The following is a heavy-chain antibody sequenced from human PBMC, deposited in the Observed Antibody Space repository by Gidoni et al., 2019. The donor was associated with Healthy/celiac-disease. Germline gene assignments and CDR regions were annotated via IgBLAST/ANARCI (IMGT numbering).Heavy chain of an antibody. Sequence: QVQLVQSGAEVKKPGASVQVSCKASGYTFTSSGISWVRQAPGQGLEWMGWISPYNGNTNYAQKLQGRVTMTTDTSTSTAYMELRSLRSDDTAVYYCAREGSVAGVYYYYYMDVWGKGTTVTVSS. V-gene: IGHV1-18*01. CDR2: ISPYNGNT. D-gene: IGHD6-19*01. CDR3: AREGSVAGVYYYYYMDV. CDR1: GYTFTSSG. J-gene: IGHJ6*03.